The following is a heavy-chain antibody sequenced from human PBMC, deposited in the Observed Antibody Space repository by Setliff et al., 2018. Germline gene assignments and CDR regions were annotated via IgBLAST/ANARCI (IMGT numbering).Heavy chain of an antibody. CDR2: IYYSGTT. CDR3: ARGGERYYSAS. V-gene: IGHV4-39*07. D-gene: IGHD1-20*01. CDR1: GGSISSIDFY. Sequence: ETLSLTCTVSGGSISSIDFYWGWIRQPPGKGLDWIGSIYYSGTTYYNPSLKSRVPMSVDKSKNQFSLKLSSVTAADTAVYYCARGGERYYSASWGQGTLVTVSS. J-gene: IGHJ4*02.